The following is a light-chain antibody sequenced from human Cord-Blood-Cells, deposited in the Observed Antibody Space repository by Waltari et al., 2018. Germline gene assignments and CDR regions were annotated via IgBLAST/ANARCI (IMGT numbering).Light chain of an antibody. Sequence: EIVLTQSPATLPLSPGERATLSCRASQSVSSYLAWYQQKPGQAPRLLIYDASNRATGIPARFSGSGSGTDFTPTSSSLEPEDFAVYYCQQRSNWPGTFGQGTKVEIK. CDR3: QQRSNWPGT. V-gene: IGKV3-11*01. CDR1: QSVSSY. CDR2: DAS. J-gene: IGKJ1*01.